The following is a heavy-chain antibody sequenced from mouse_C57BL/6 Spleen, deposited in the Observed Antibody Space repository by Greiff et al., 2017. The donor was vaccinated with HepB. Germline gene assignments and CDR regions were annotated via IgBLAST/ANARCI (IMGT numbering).Heavy chain of an antibody. CDR1: GYSITSGYY. V-gene: IGHV3-6*01. Sequence: EVKVEESGPGLVKPSQSLSLTCSVTGYSITSGYYWNWIRQFPGNKLEWMGYISYDGSNNYNPSLKNRISITRDTSKNQFFLKLNSVTTEDTATYYCARDDGYYLFAYWGQGTLVTVSA. D-gene: IGHD2-3*01. CDR3: ARDDGYYLFAY. CDR2: ISYDGSN. J-gene: IGHJ3*01.